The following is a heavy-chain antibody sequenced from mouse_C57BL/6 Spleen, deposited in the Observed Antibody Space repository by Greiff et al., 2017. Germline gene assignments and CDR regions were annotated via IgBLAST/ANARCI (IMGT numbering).Heavy chain of an antibody. J-gene: IGHJ2*01. CDR1: GFTFSDYG. Sequence: EVKVVESGGGLVKPGGSLKLSCAASGFTFSDYGMHWVRQAPEKGLEWVAYISSGSSTIYYADTVKGRFTISRDNAKNTLFLQTTSLRSEDTAMYYCARNYGSSNYFGYWGQGTTLTVSS. CDR3: ARNYGSSNYFGY. CDR2: ISSGSSTI. D-gene: IGHD1-1*01. V-gene: IGHV5-17*01.